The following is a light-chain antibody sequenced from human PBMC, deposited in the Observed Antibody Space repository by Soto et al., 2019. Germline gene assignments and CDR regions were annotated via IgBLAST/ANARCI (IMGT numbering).Light chain of an antibody. CDR1: QSVSSY. J-gene: IGKJ5*01. V-gene: IGKV3-11*01. Sequence: IVLTQSPATLSLSPGERATLSCRASQSVSSYLAWYQQKPGQAPRLLIYDASNSATGIPARFSGSGSGTDFTLIISGLEPEDFAVYYCQQRSNWPPTFGQGTRLAI. CDR3: QQRSNWPPT. CDR2: DAS.